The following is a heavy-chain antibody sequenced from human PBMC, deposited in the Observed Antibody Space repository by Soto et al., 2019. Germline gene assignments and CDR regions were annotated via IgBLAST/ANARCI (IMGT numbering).Heavy chain of an antibody. CDR1: GFTFNNYG. D-gene: IGHD2-2*01. J-gene: IGHJ6*02. V-gene: IGHV3-30*18. CDR2: ISYDGGNK. Sequence: QVQLEESGGGVVQPGRSLRLSCAASGFTFNNYGMHWVRQTPGKGLEWVAVISYDGGNKYYADSVKGRFTISRDNSKHTLALQMNSLRAEDTAVYYCAKASGYCSSSSCREIYYYYGMDVWGQGTTVTVSS. CDR3: AKASGYCSSSSCREIYYYYGMDV.